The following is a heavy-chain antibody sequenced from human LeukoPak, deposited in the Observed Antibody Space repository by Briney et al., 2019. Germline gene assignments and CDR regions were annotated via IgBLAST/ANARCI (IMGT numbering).Heavy chain of an antibody. J-gene: IGHJ4*02. CDR1: GGTFSSYV. D-gene: IGHD3-3*01. V-gene: IGHV1-69*13. CDR3: ARFINDFWSGRNPYYFDY. CDR2: IIPIFGTA. Sequence: ASVKVSCKASGGTFSSYVISWVRQAPGKGLEWMGGIIPIFGTANYAQKFQGRVTITADESTSTAYMELRSLRSDDTAVYYCARFINDFWSGRNPYYFDYWGQGTLVTVSS.